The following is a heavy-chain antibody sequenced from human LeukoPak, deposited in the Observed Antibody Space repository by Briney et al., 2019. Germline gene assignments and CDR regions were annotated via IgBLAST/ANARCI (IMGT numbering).Heavy chain of an antibody. CDR1: GFTFSSYA. D-gene: IGHD6-19*01. CDR3: AKDRKQWLPEYYFDY. J-gene: IGHJ4*02. CDR2: ISGSGGSI. Sequence: GGSLRLSCAASGFTFSSYAMSWVRQAPGKGLEWVSAISGSGGSIYYADSVKGRFTISRDNSKNTLYLQMNSLRAEDTAVYYCAKDRKQWLPEYYFDYWGQGTLVTVSS. V-gene: IGHV3-23*01.